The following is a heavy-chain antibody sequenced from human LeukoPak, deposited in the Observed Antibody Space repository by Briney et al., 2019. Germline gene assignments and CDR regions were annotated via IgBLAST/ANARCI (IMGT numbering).Heavy chain of an antibody. CDR2: ISSSGSTI. J-gene: IGHJ5*02. CDR1: GFTFSSNA. CDR3: ARDRVPSRIAAAGTGWFDP. D-gene: IGHD6-13*01. Sequence: PGGSLRLSCAAPGFTFSSNAMSWVRQAPGKGLEWVSYISSSGSTIYYADSVKGRFTISRDNAKNSLYLQMNSLRAEDTAVYYCARDRVPSRIAAAGTGWFDPWGQGTLVTVSS. V-gene: IGHV3-48*04.